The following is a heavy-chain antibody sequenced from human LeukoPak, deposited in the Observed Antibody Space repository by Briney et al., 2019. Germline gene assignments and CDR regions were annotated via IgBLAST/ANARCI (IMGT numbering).Heavy chain of an antibody. CDR2: IYYSGST. V-gene: IGHV4-59*08. D-gene: IGHD6-6*01. CDR1: GGSISSYY. J-gene: IGHJ3*01. CDR3: AREYSSSSGRRAFDF. Sequence: SETLSLTCTVSGGSISSYYWNWIRQPPGKGLEWIGYIYYSGSTNYNPSLKSRVTTLVDTSKNQFSLRLSSVTGADTAVYYCAREYSSSSGRRAFDFWGQGTMVTVSS.